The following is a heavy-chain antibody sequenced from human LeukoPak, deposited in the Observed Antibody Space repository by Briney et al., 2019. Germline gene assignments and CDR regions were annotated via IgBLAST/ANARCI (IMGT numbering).Heavy chain of an antibody. Sequence: GSLRLSCAASGFTFSSYAMSWIRQPPGKGLEWIGEINHSGSTNYNPSLKSRVTISVDTPKNQFSLKLRSVTAADTAVYYCARGQIFGVVRNYYYYGMDVWGQGTTVTVSS. CDR2: INHSGST. CDR3: ARGQIFGVVRNYYYYGMDV. D-gene: IGHD3-3*01. J-gene: IGHJ6*02. V-gene: IGHV4-34*01. CDR1: GFTFSSYA.